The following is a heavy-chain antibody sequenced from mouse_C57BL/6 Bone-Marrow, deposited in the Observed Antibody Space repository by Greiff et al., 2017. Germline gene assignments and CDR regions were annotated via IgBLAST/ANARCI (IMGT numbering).Heavy chain of an antibody. CDR1: GFPITSGYY. Sequence: QVQLKESGPGLVKPSQSLFLTCSITGFPITSGYYWIWIRQSPGKPLEWMGYITHSGETFYNPSLQSPISITSETSKNQFFLQLNSVTTEDTAMYYCAGVGVVEDYAMDYWGQGTSVTVSS. CDR3: AGVGVVEDYAMDY. CDR2: ITHSGET. D-gene: IGHD1-1*01. V-gene: IGHV12-3*01. J-gene: IGHJ4*01.